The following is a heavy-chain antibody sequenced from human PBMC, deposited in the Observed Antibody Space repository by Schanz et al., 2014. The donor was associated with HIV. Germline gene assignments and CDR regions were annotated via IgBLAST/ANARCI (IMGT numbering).Heavy chain of an antibody. J-gene: IGHJ3*02. CDR3: ARKKFSTLTGYPQNAFDI. CDR2: IIPIFGTA. Sequence: QVQLVQSGTEVKKPGSSVKVSCKASGGTFSSYAIIWVRQAPGQGLEWMGGIIPIFGTANSAQRFQGRVTITADKSTSTAYMELSSLRSEDTAVYYCARKKFSTLTGYPQNAFDIWGQGTMVTVSS. CDR1: GGTFSSYA. D-gene: IGHD3-9*01. V-gene: IGHV1-69*06.